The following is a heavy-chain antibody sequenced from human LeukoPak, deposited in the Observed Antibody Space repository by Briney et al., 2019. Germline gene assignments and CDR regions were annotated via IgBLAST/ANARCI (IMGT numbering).Heavy chain of an antibody. V-gene: IGHV3-23*01. J-gene: IGHJ4*02. Sequence: PGGSLRLSCAASGFTFSSYAMSGVRQAPGKGLEWVSAISGSGGSTYYADSVKGRFTISRDNSKNTLYLQMSSLRAEDTAVYYCAKSTHGIAVAAKNFDYWGQGTLVTVSS. CDR3: AKSTHGIAVAAKNFDY. CDR1: GFTFSSYA. CDR2: ISGSGGST. D-gene: IGHD6-19*01.